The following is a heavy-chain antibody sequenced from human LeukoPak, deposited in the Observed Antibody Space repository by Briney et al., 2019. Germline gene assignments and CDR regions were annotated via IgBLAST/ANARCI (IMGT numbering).Heavy chain of an antibody. CDR3: AKDRGYSSSWYLDY. J-gene: IGHJ4*02. D-gene: IGHD6-13*01. CDR2: ISGSGGST. CDR1: GFTFSSYG. V-gene: IGHV3-23*01. Sequence: PGGSLRLSCAASGFTFSSYGMSWVRQAPGKGLEWVSAISGSGGSTYYADSVKGRFTISRDNSKNTLYLQMNSLRAEDTAVYYCAKDRGYSSSWYLDYWGQGTLDTVSS.